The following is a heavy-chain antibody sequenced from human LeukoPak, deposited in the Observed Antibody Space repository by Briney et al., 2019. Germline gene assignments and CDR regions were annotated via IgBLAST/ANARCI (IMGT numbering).Heavy chain of an antibody. J-gene: IGHJ3*01. D-gene: IGHD2-2*01. CDR1: GFTFDDYA. CDR2: ISWNSASV. CDR3: AKDRDCSSDRCSDAFDV. Sequence: GGSLRLSCAASGFTFDDYAMHWVRQVPGRGLEWVSSISWNSASVAYADSLKGRFTISRDNGENSLYLQMNSLKSEDTALYYCAKDRDCSSDRCSDAFDVWGRGTLVTVSS. V-gene: IGHV3-9*01.